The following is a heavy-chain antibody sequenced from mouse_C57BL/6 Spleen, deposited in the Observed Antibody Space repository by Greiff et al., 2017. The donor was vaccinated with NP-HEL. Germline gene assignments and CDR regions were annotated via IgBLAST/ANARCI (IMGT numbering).Heavy chain of an antibody. Sequence: VKLQQSGAELARPGASVKLSCKASGYTFTSYGISWVKQRTGQGLEWIGEIYPRSGNTYYNEKFKGKATLTADKSSSTAYMELRSLTSEDSAVYFCARHEDTGYFDVWGTGTTVTVSS. V-gene: IGHV1-81*01. CDR1: GYTFTSYG. J-gene: IGHJ1*03. CDR3: ARHEDTGYFDV. CDR2: IYPRSGNT. D-gene: IGHD1-1*01.